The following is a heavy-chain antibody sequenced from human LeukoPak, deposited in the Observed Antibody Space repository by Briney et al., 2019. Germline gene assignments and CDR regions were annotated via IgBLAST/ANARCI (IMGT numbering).Heavy chain of an antibody. CDR1: GFTFADYG. CDR3: TRDLGIVVVPAATDY. Sequence: GGSLRLSCIGSGFTFADYGLSWFRQAPGKGLEWVGFIRSKAYGGTTEYAASVKGRFTISRDDSKSIAYLQMNSLKTEDTAVYYCTRDLGIVVVPAATDYWGQGTLVTVSS. D-gene: IGHD2-2*01. V-gene: IGHV3-49*03. CDR2: IRSKAYGGTT. J-gene: IGHJ4*02.